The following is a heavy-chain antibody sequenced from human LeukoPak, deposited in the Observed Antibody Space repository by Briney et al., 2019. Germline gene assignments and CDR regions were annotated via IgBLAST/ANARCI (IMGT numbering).Heavy chain of an antibody. D-gene: IGHD6-13*01. CDR2: VYPGDSDT. V-gene: IGHV5-51*01. Sequence: GESLKISCKASGYSFTNYWIGWVRQMPGKGLEWMGIVYPGDSDTKYSPSFQGQVTISADKSISTAYLQWSSLKASDTAMYYCAGPSITYSSSWYGEFYFDYWGQGTLVTVSS. CDR3: AGPSITYSSSWYGEFYFDY. J-gene: IGHJ4*02. CDR1: GYSFTNYW.